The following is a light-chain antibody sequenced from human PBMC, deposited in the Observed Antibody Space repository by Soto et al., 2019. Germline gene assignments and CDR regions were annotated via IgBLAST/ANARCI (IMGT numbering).Light chain of an antibody. J-gene: IGKJ4*01. CDR2: NAS. CDR3: RQRFGSPPRT. Sequence: DIQMTQSPSSLSASVGDRITITCRASQSISNCLNWYQQKPGKAPTLIIYNASSLHSGVPSRFSGSGSGTDLILTISSLQPEDFATYYCRQRFGSPPRTFGGGTKVESK. V-gene: IGKV1-39*01. CDR1: QSISNC.